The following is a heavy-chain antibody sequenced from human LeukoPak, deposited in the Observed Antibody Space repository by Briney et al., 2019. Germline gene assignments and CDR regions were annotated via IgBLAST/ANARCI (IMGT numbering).Heavy chain of an antibody. CDR3: ARMRRAAAGGLDY. CDR1: GGSFSGYY. Sequence: SETLSLTCAVYGGSFSGYYWSWIRQPPGKGLEWIGEINHSGSTNYNPSLKSRVTISVDTSKNQFSLKLSSVTAADTAVYYCARMRRAAAGGLDYWGQGTLVTVSS. V-gene: IGHV4-34*01. CDR2: INHSGST. D-gene: IGHD6-13*01. J-gene: IGHJ4*02.